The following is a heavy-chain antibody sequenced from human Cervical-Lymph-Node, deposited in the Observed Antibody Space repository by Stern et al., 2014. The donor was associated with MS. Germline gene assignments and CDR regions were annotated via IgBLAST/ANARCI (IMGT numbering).Heavy chain of an antibody. Sequence: QLVQSGGGLVQPGESLRLSCAVSGFTFSNYWMPWVRQAPGKGLEWVASIKTDGSGKSYVASLKGRFTIPRANATNPLYLQMNSLRAEDTAVYYCARAVSELGTWGHGTLVTVSS. CDR2: IKTDGSGK. D-gene: IGHD1-26*01. J-gene: IGHJ5*01. CDR3: ARAVSELGT. CDR1: GFTFSNYW. V-gene: IGHV3-7*01.